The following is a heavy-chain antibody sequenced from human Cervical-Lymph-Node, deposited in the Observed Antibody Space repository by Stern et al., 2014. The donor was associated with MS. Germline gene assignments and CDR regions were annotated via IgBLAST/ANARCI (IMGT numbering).Heavy chain of an antibody. CDR2: IYWDDDK. V-gene: IGHV2-5*02. D-gene: IGHD6-13*01. CDR3: AHPHFIAAAGYYYFDY. Sequence: ESGPTLVKPTQTLTLTCTFSGFSLSTSGVGVGWIRQPPGKALEWLALIYWDDDKRYSPSLKSRLTITKDTSKNQVVLTMTNMDPVDTATYYCAHPHFIAAAGYYYFDYWGQGTLVTVSS. J-gene: IGHJ4*02. CDR1: GFSLSTSGVG.